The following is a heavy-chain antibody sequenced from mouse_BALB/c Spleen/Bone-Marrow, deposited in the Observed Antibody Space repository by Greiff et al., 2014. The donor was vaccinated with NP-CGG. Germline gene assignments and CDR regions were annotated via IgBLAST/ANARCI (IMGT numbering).Heavy chain of an antibody. CDR2: INPYNDGT. V-gene: IGHV1-14*01. J-gene: IGHJ1*01. D-gene: IGHD1-1*01. CDR3: ARRDYYGSSFYWYFDV. CDR1: GYTFTSYV. Sequence: EVQLVESGPELVKPGASVRMSCKASGYTFTSYVMHWVKQKPEQGLEWIGYINPYNDGTKYNEKFKGKATLTSDKSSSTAYMELSSLTSEDSAVYYCARRDYYGSSFYWYFDVWGAGTTVTVSS.